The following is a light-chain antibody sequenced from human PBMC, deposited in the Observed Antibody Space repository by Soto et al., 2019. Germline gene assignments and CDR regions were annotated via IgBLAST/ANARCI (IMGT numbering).Light chain of an antibody. CDR2: GAS. CDR3: QQYGDLPWT. V-gene: IGKV3-20*01. CDR1: QAVSSNY. J-gene: IGKJ1*01. Sequence: ALTQSPGTLSSSPGERATLSCRASQAVSSNYLAWYQQKPGQAPRLLISGASGRATGVPDRFSGGGSGTEFTLTIDRLESEDFAVYFCQQYGDLPWTFGQGTKVEI.